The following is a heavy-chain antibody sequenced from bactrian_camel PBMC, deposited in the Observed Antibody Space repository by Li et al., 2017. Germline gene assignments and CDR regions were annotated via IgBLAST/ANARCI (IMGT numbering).Heavy chain of an antibody. CDR3: VLGPRLYATNQGQ. CDR1: GFSFSSYW. D-gene: IGHD3*01. J-gene: IGHJ4*01. Sequence: VQLVESGGGLVQPGGSLRLSCAASGFSFSSYWMHWVRQAPGKGLEWVSHINEGGETTFYADSVKGRFTISRDNAKNTLYLRLNSLKTEDTAMYYCVLGPRLYATNQGQRGQGTQVTVS. V-gene: IGHV3S1*01. CDR2: INEGGETT.